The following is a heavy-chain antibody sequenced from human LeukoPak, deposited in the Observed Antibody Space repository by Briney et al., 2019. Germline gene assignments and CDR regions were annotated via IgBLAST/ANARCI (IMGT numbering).Heavy chain of an antibody. V-gene: IGHV4-30-2*01. CDR1: GGSISSGGYS. CDR3: VGEAAGGYRFDY. D-gene: IGHD6-13*01. J-gene: IGHJ4*02. CDR2: IYHSGST. Sequence: PSQTLSLTCAVSGGSISSGGYSWSWIRQPSGKGLEWIGYIYHSGSTLYNPSLKSRVTISVDRSKNQLSLKLSSVTAADTAVYFCVGEAAGGYRFDYWGQGTLVTVSS.